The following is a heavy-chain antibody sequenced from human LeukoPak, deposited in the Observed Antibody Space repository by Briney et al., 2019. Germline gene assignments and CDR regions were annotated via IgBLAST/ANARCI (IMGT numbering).Heavy chain of an antibody. V-gene: IGHV4-34*01. CDR3: ARGRTRIVATITFLRSFDI. J-gene: IGHJ3*02. CDR2: INHSGST. D-gene: IGHD5-12*01. CDR1: GGSFSGYY. Sequence: PSETLSLTCAVYGGSFSGYYWSWIRQPPGKGLEWIGEINHSGSTNYNPSLKSRVTISVDTTKNQFSLKLSSVTAADTAVYYCARGRTRIVATITFLRSFDIWGQGTMVTVSS.